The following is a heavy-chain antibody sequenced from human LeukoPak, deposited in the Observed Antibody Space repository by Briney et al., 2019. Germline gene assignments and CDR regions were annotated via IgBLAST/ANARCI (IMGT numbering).Heavy chain of an antibody. D-gene: IGHD3-3*01. CDR1: GFTVSSNY. Sequence: PGGSLRLSCAAPGFTVSSNYMSWVRQAPGKGLEWVAVISYDGSNKYYADSVKGRFTISRDNSKNTLYLQMNSLRAEDTAVYYCARDPGHTSFWSGYYSAFDYWGQGTLVTVSS. CDR2: ISYDGSNK. J-gene: IGHJ4*02. CDR3: ARDPGHTSFWSGYYSAFDY. V-gene: IGHV3-30-3*01.